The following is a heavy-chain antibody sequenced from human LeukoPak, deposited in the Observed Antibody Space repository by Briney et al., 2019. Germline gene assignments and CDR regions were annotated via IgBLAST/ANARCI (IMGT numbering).Heavy chain of an antibody. CDR1: GYTFTSYD. Sequence: ASVKVSCKASGYTFTSYDINWVRQATGQGLEWMGWINPNSGGTNYAQKFQGWVTMTRDTSISTAYMELSRLRSDDTAVYYCATQSRGFLYYFDYGGQGPLVTVSS. CDR2: INPNSGGT. D-gene: IGHD3-10*01. CDR3: ATQSRGFLYYFDY. J-gene: IGHJ4*02. V-gene: IGHV1-2*04.